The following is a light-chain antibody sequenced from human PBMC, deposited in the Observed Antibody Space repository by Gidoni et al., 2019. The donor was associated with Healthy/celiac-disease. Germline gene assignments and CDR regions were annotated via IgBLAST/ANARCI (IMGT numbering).Light chain of an antibody. CDR1: QSISSY. CDR3: QQSYSTPLT. CDR2: AAS. Sequence: DSQMTQYQSSLSASVGDRVTITCRASQSISSYLNWYQQKPGKAPKLLLYAASSLQSGVPSRFSGSGSGTDFTLTISSLQPEDFATYYCQQSYSTPLTFGGGTKVEIK. J-gene: IGKJ4*01. V-gene: IGKV1-39*01.